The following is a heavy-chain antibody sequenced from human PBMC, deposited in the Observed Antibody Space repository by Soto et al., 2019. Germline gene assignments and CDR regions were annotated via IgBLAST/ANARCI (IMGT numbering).Heavy chain of an antibody. Sequence: QVQLQESGPGLVKPSGTLSLTCAVSGGSISSSNWWSWVRQPPGKGLEWIGEIYHSGSTNYNPSLTSRGTRSVDKYKNQFSPKLSSVTAADTAVYYCARSYMVRGVANWFDPWGQGTLVTVSS. J-gene: IGHJ5*02. D-gene: IGHD3-10*01. CDR1: GGSISSSNW. CDR3: ARSYMVRGVANWFDP. CDR2: IYHSGST. V-gene: IGHV4-4*02.